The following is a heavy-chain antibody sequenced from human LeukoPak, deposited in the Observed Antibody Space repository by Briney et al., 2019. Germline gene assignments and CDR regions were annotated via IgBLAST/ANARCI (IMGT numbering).Heavy chain of an antibody. V-gene: IGHV3-48*03. Sequence: PGGSLRLSCAASGFTFSSYEMSWVRQAPGKGLEWVSYISSSDNSIYYADSVKGRFTISRDNAKNSLYLQMNSLRAEDTAVYYCARDPVAAGFDRWFDPWGQGTLVTVSS. CDR1: GFTFSSYE. D-gene: IGHD2-21*01. J-gene: IGHJ5*02. CDR2: ISSSDNSI. CDR3: ARDPVAAGFDRWFDP.